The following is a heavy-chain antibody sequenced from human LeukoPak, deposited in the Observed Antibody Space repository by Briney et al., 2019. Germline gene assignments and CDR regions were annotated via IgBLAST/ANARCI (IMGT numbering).Heavy chain of an antibody. CDR1: GYTFTGYY. CDR2: INPNSGGT. Sequence: ASVKVSCKASGYTFTGYYMHWVRQAPGQGLKWMGWINPNSGGTNYAQKFQGRVTMTRDTSISTAYMELSRLRSDDTAVYYCARDYYDFWSGYYSKLDPWGQGTLVTVSS. D-gene: IGHD3-3*01. J-gene: IGHJ5*02. V-gene: IGHV1-2*02. CDR3: ARDYYDFWSGYYSKLDP.